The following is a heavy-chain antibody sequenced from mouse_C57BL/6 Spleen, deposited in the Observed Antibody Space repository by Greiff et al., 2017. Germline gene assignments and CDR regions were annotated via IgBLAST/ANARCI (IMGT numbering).Heavy chain of an antibody. V-gene: IGHV1-59*01. D-gene: IGHD2-3*01. CDR2: IDPSDSYT. CDR1: GYTFTSYW. J-gene: IGHJ2*01. CDR3: ARRCGYDGYFDY. Sequence: QVQLQQPGAELVRPGTSVKLSCKASGYTFTSYWMHWVKQRPGQGLEWIGVIDPSDSYTKYNQKFKGKATLTVDTSSSTAYMQLSSLTSEDSAVYYCARRCGYDGYFDYWGQGTTLTVSS.